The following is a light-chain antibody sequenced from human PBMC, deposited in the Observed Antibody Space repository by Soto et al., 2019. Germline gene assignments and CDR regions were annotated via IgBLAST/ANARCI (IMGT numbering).Light chain of an antibody. CDR1: HDISRS. CDR2: DAS. J-gene: IGKJ2*01. V-gene: IGKV1-33*01. Sequence: DIQMTQSPSSLSASVGDRVTISCQASHDISRSLNWFQQRPGRAPKVLIFDASRLEIGVPARFKGNGSGTDFHHVISNLQPEDIGTYYCQQYDNVPRTFGQGTKLQI. CDR3: QQYDNVPRT.